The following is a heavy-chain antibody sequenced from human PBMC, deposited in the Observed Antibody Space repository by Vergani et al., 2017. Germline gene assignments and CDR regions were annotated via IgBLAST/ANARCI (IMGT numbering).Heavy chain of an antibody. CDR3: AKDGRENSDYGYFDY. V-gene: IGHV3-30*02. J-gene: IGHJ4*02. CDR1: GFSFNTYG. CDR2: IGYEERIK. Sequence: QVQLVETGGVVVQPGGSLRLYCATSGFSFNTYGAPWVRQAPGKGLEWVAFIGYEERIKYNVDSVKGRFTISRDTSKKTLSLQMRSLRADGPAVYYCAKDGRENSDYGYFDYWGQGTLVTVSS. D-gene: IGHD4-17*01.